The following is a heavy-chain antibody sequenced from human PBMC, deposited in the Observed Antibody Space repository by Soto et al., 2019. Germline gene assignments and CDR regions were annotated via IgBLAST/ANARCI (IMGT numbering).Heavy chain of an antibody. CDR1: GGSISSGGYY. CDR3: ASAYYYDSSGYYYFDY. Sequence: KSSETLSLTCTVSGGSISSGGYYWSWIRQHPGKGLEWIGYIYYSGSTYYNPSLKSRVTISVDTSKNQFSLKLSSVTAADTAVYYCASAYYYDSSGYYYFDYWGQGTLVTVSS. J-gene: IGHJ4*02. V-gene: IGHV4-31*03. D-gene: IGHD3-22*01. CDR2: IYYSGST.